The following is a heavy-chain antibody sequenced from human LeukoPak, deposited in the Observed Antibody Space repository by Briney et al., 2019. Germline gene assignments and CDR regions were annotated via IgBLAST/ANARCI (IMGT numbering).Heavy chain of an antibody. Sequence: SVKVSCKASGGTFSSYTISWVRQAPGQGLEWMGRIILILGIANYAQKFQGRVTITADKSTSTAYMELSSLRSEDTAVYYCARGGYCSSTSCLTYFDYWGQGTLVTVSS. D-gene: IGHD2-2*01. V-gene: IGHV1-69*02. J-gene: IGHJ4*02. CDR2: IILILGIA. CDR3: ARGGYCSSTSCLTYFDY. CDR1: GGTFSSYT.